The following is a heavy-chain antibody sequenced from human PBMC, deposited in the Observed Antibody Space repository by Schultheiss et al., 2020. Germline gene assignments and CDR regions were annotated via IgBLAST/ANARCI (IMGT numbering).Heavy chain of an antibody. V-gene: IGHV3-23*01. CDR2: ISGSGGRI. D-gene: IGHD1-26*01. Sequence: GGSLRLSCAASGFTFSSYAMSWVRQAPGKGLEWVSAISGSGGRIYYADSVKGRFTISRDNAKNSLYLQMNSLRAEDTAVYYCARDGVVGATTYYYYGMDVWGQGTTVTVSS. CDR1: GFTFSSYA. CDR3: ARDGVVGATTYYYYGMDV. J-gene: IGHJ6*02.